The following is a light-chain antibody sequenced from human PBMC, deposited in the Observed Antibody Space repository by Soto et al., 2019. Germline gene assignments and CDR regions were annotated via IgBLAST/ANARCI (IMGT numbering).Light chain of an antibody. Sequence: QSALAQPASVAGSPGQSMTISCTGTSSDVGSYNLVSWYQQHPGKAPKLIIYEGSKRPSGVSNRFSGSKSGNTASLTISGLQAEDEADYYCCSYASSITFVFGGGTKVTAL. CDR3: CSYASSITFV. V-gene: IGLV2-23*03. CDR2: EGS. CDR1: SSDVGSYNL. J-gene: IGLJ2*01.